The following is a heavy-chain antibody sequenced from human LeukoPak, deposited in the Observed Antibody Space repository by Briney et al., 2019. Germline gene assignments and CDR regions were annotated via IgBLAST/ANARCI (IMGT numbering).Heavy chain of an antibody. D-gene: IGHD6-19*01. V-gene: IGHV4-34*01. CDR3: AFRIAVAGYAFDI. J-gene: IGHJ3*02. CDR1: RGSFSGYY. CDR2: INHSGST. Sequence: SETLSLTCAVYRGSFSGYYWSWIRQPPGKGLEWIGEINHSGSTNYNPSLKSRVTISVDTSKNQFSLKLSSVTAADTAVYYCAFRIAVAGYAFDIWGQGTMVTVSS.